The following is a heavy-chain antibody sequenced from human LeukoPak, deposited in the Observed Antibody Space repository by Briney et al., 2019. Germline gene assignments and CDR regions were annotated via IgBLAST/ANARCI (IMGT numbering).Heavy chain of an antibody. V-gene: IGHV4-38-2*02. D-gene: IGHD6-19*01. CDR2: IHSGESP. CDR1: GYSISSGYF. CDR3: ARGGGVRFGSGWRPGAWFDP. J-gene: IGHJ5*02. Sequence: SETLSFTCTVSGYSISSGYFWGRIRQPPGKGLEWIGIIHSGESPYYSPSLESRITISIDTSMNQFSLKLNSVTAADTAVYYCARGGGVRFGSGWRPGAWFDPWGQGTLVIVSS.